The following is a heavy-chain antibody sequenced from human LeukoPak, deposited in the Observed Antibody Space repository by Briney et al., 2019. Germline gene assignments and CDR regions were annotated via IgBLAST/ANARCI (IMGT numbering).Heavy chain of an antibody. J-gene: IGHJ4*02. D-gene: IGHD3-22*01. CDR2: INHSGST. V-gene: IGHV4-34*01. CDR3: ARGTLRAPYYDTSGFDY. CDR1: GGSFSGYY. Sequence: SETLSLTCAVYGGSFSGYYWSWIRQPPGKGLEWIGEINHSGSTNYNPSLKSRVTISVDTSKNQFSLKLNSVTAADTAVYYCARGTLRAPYYDTSGFDYWGQGTLVTVSS.